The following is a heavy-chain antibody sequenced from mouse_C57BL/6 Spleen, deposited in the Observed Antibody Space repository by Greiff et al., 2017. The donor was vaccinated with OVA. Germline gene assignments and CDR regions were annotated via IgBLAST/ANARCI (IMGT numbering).Heavy chain of an antibody. V-gene: IGHV5-6*01. CDR1: GFTFSSYG. CDR3: ARHQDYEEGFDY. J-gene: IGHJ2*01. Sequence: DVQLVESGGDLVKPGGSLKLSCAASGFTFSSYGMSWVRQTPDKRLEWVATISSGGSYTYYPDSVKGRFTISRDNAKNTLYLQMSSLKSEDTAMYYCARHQDYEEGFDYWGQGTTLTVSS. D-gene: IGHD1-1*01. CDR2: ISSGGSYT.